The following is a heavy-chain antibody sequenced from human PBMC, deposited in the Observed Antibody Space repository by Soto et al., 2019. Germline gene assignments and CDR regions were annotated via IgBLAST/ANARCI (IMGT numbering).Heavy chain of an antibody. Sequence: QVQLLQSGAEVKKPGSSVRVSCEASGGTFRTYAISWVRQAPGQGLEWMGGIIPIFGTVNYAEKFQGRVTITANEPTTTVKMDLRRLRSEDTAVYYSAEGAVAGTPTTYHYDGMDVWGQGNRVTVSS. CDR2: IIPIFGTV. V-gene: IGHV1-69*12. J-gene: IGHJ6*02. CDR3: AEGAVAGTPTTYHYDGMDV. CDR1: GGTFRTYA. D-gene: IGHD6-19*01.